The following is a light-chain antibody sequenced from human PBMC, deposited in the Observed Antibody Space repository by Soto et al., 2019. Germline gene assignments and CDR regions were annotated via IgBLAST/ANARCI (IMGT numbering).Light chain of an antibody. V-gene: IGKV1-39*01. CDR2: AAS. CDR3: QQGFSYPPWT. Sequence: DIQMTQSPSSLSASVGDRVTITCRASQNIKTYLNWYQQKPGKAPNLLIYAASSLHRGVPSRFSGSGSGTDFTLTISSLQPEEFATYYCQQGFSYPPWTFGQGTKVDIK. J-gene: IGKJ1*01. CDR1: QNIKTY.